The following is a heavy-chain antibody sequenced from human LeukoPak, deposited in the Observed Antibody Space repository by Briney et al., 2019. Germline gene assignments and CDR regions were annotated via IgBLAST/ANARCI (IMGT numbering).Heavy chain of an antibody. J-gene: IGHJ4*02. CDR3: AKDHLDGYNDFDY. CDR2: IKQDGSEK. Sequence: GGSLRLSCAASGFTFSSYWMSWVRQAPGKGLEWVANIKQDGSEKYYVDSVKGRLTISRDNSKNTLYLQMNSLRPEDTALYYCAKDHLDGYNDFDYWGQGTLVTVSS. D-gene: IGHD5-24*01. CDR1: GFTFSSYW. V-gene: IGHV3-7*01.